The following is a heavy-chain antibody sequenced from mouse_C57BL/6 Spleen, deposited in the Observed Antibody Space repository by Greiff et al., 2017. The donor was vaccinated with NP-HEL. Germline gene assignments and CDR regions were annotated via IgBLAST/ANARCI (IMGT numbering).Heavy chain of an antibody. V-gene: IGHV14-2*01. CDR3: ARSSTIVTHYYAMDY. D-gene: IGHD2-5*01. CDR1: GFNIKDYY. Sequence: SGAELVKPGASVKLSCTASGFNIKDYYMHWVKQRTEQGLEWIGRIDPEDGETKYAPKFQGKATITADTSSNTAYLQLSSLTSEDTAVYYCARSSTIVTHYYAMDYWGQGTSVTVSS. J-gene: IGHJ4*01. CDR2: IDPEDGET.